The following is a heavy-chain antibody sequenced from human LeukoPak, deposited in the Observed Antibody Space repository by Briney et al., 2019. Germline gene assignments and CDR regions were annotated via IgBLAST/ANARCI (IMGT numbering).Heavy chain of an antibody. D-gene: IGHD2-8*02. CDR2: IRSSSSTI. CDR1: GFTFSSYS. Sequence: GGSLRLSCAASGFTFSSYSMNWVRQAPGKGLEWVSYIRSSSSTIYYADSVKGRFTISRDNAQNSLYPQMNSLRAEDTAVYYCARSSRLLDFDYWGQGTLVTVSS. V-gene: IGHV3-48*01. CDR3: ARSSRLLDFDY. J-gene: IGHJ4*02.